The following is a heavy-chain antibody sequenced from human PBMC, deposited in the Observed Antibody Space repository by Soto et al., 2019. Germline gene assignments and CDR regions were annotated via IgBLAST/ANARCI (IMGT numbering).Heavy chain of an antibody. CDR3: ITDPYYDFWSGYHFDY. J-gene: IGHJ4*02. Sequence: PCRSLRLSCASSGFSYIKAWTRWFRLTPGKGLEWVGRIKNKTDGGITDYPAPVRDRFTISRDDSRSTLYLQMNSLKTEDTAVYYCITDPYYDFWSGYHFDYWGQGTLVTVSS. V-gene: IGHV3-15*01. CDR2: IKNKTDGGIT. D-gene: IGHD3-3*01. CDR1: GFSYIKAW.